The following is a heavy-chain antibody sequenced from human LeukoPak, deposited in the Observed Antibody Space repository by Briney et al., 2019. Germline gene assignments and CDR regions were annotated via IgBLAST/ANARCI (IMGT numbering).Heavy chain of an antibody. D-gene: IGHD3-22*01. CDR3: ARLLRYYDSSGYYGALDY. V-gene: IGHV3-30*04. CDR1: GFTFSTFS. CDR2: ILYDGSTQ. J-gene: IGHJ4*02. Sequence: PGGSLRLSCAASGFTFSTFSMHWVRQAPGKGLEWVAVILYDGSTQYYADSVRGRFTASRDNSKDTLYLQMNSPRAEDTAVYYCARLLRYYDSSGYYGALDYWGQGTLVTVSS.